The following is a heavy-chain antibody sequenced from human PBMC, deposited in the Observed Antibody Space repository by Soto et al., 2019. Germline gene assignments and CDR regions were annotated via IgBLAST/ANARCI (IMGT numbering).Heavy chain of an antibody. CDR2: IYSGGSI. Sequence: VQLVESGGGLVQAGGSLRLSCAVSGFTVSNNFMMWVRQAPGKGLEWVSLIYSGGSISYADSVKGRFTISRDGSMNMLYLQMNSLTAEDTAVYYCARDGNGQRGSPHWGQGTLVTVSS. D-gene: IGHD3-16*01. CDR3: ARDGNGQRGSPH. J-gene: IGHJ4*02. V-gene: IGHV3-53*02. CDR1: GFTVSNNF.